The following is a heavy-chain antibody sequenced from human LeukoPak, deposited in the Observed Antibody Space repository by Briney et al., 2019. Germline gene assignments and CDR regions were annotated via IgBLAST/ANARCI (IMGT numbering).Heavy chain of an antibody. CDR1: GFRFSFTTYA. Sequence: PGGSLRLSCATSGFRFSFTTYAISWVRQAPGKGLEWVSSISNGGSYIYYADSVKGRFTISRDNAKNSLYLQMNSLRVEDTAVYYCATGSWNIWGQGTMVTVSS. CDR2: ISNGGSYI. CDR3: ATGSWNI. D-gene: IGHD6-13*01. V-gene: IGHV3-21*01. J-gene: IGHJ3*02.